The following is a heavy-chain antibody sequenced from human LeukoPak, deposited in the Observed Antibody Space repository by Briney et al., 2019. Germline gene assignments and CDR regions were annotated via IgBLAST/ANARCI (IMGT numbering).Heavy chain of an antibody. Sequence: TGGSLRLSCAASGFTFSSYSMNWVRQAPGKGLEWVSYISSSSSTIYYADSVKGRFTISRDNAKNSLYLQMNSLRAEDTAVYYCARANSSGWFRSDSYFDYWGQGTLVTVSS. CDR1: GFTFSSYS. V-gene: IGHV3-48*04. J-gene: IGHJ4*02. CDR2: ISSSSSTI. D-gene: IGHD6-19*01. CDR3: ARANSSGWFRSDSYFDY.